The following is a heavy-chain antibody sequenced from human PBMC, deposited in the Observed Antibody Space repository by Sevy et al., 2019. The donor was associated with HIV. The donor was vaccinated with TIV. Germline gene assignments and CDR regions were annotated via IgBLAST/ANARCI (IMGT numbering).Heavy chain of an antibody. CDR3: ARQWWELLFLWFDP. V-gene: IGHV4-39*01. CDR1: GGSISSSSYY. J-gene: IGHJ5*02. D-gene: IGHD3-10*01. CDR2: TYYRGST. Sequence: SETLSLTCTVSGGSISSSSYYWGWIRQPPGKGLEWIGSTYYRGSTYYNPSLKSRVTISVDTSKSQVSLKLSSVTAADTAVYYCARQWWELLFLWFDPWGQGTLVTVSS.